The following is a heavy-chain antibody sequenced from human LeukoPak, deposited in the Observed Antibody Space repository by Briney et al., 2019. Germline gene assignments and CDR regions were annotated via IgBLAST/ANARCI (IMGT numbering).Heavy chain of an antibody. CDR2: ITGAGNYV. CDR1: GSSISGYS. CDR3: VTEPILPGWFDS. J-gene: IGHJ5*01. D-gene: IGHD2/OR15-2a*01. Sequence: GGSLRLSCAASGSSISGYSMNWVSQPPEKGLEWVSSITGAGNYVDYAESVTGRFTISRDNAKNSLYLQLSSLGAEDTAVYYCVTEPILPGWFDSWGQGILVTVSS. V-gene: IGHV3-21*06.